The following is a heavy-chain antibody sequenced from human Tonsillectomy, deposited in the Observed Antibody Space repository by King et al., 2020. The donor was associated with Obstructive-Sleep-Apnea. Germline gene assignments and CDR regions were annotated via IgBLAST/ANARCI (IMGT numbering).Heavy chain of an antibody. CDR1: GFTFSSYW. D-gene: IGHD2-2*01. J-gene: IGHJ4*02. CDR3: ARTSFIVVVPAAMAPFDY. V-gene: IGHV3-7*03. CDR2: IKQDGSEK. Sequence: VQLVESGGGLVHPGGSLRLSCAASGFTFSSYWMSWVRQAPGKGLEWVANIKQDGSEKYYVDSVKGRFTISRDNAKNSLYLQMNSLRAEDTAVYYCARTSFIVVVPAAMAPFDYWGQGTLVTVSS.